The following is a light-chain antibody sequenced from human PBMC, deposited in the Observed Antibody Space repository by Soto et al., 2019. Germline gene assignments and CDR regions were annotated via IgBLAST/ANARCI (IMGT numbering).Light chain of an antibody. Sequence: IRMTQSESSLSASTGDRVTITFRASQGISSYLAWYQQKPGKAPKLLIYAASTLQSGVPSRFSGSGSETEFTLTISSLQPDDFATYYCQQYNVYSTFGGGTKV. J-gene: IGKJ4*01. CDR3: QQYNVYST. CDR1: QGISSY. V-gene: IGKV1-8*01. CDR2: AAS.